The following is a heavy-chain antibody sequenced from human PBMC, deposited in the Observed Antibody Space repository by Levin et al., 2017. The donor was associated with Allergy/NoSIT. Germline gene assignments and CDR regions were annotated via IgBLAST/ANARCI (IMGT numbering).Heavy chain of an antibody. CDR3: ARGSAAAGTYNWFDP. J-gene: IGHJ5*02. Sequence: SETLSLTCAVYGGSFSGYYWSWIRQPPGKGLEWIGEINHSGSTNYNPSLKSRVTISVDTSKNQFSLKLSSVTAADTAVYYCARGSAAAGTYNWFDPWGQGTLVTVSS. D-gene: IGHD6-13*01. CDR1: GGSFSGYY. V-gene: IGHV4-34*01. CDR2: INHSGST.